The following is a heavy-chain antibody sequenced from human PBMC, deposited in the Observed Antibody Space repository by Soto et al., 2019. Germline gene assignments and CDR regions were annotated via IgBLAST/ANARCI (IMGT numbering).Heavy chain of an antibody. CDR1: GFTFSNAW. CDR3: ARGLSSDSY. Sequence: PGGSLRLSCAASGFTFSNAWMSWVRQAPGKGLEWVGRIKSKTDGGTTDYATPVKGRFTISRDNAKNTLYLQMNSLRAEDTAVYYCARGLSSDSYWGQGTLVTVSS. D-gene: IGHD3-22*01. CDR2: IKSKTDGGTT. J-gene: IGHJ4*02. V-gene: IGHV3-15*05.